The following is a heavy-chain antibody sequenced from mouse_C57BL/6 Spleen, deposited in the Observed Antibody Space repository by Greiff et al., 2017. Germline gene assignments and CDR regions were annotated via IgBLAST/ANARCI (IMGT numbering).Heavy chain of an antibody. V-gene: IGHV5-4*03. CDR3: ARGQLRRAFAY. CDR1: GFTFSSYA. D-gene: IGHD3-2*02. CDR2: ISDGGSYT. Sequence: EVKVEESGGGLVKPGGSLKLSCAASGFTFSSYAMSWVRQTPEKRLEWVATISDGGSYTYYPDNVKGRFTISRDNAKNNLYLQMSHLKSEDTAMYYCARGQLRRAFAYWGQGTLVTVSA. J-gene: IGHJ3*01.